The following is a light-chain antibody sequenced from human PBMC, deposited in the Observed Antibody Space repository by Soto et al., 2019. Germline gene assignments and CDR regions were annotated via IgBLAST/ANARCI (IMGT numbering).Light chain of an antibody. J-gene: IGLJ2*01. CDR1: SSNIGAGYD. CDR2: ADT. Sequence: QLVLTQPPSVSGAPGQRITISCTGSSSNIGAGYDVHWYRQLPGTAPKLLIFADTKRPSGVPDRFSGSKSGTSASLAITGLQAEDEADYYCQSYDSSLSGVVFGGGTKLTVL. V-gene: IGLV1-40*01. CDR3: QSYDSSLSGVV.